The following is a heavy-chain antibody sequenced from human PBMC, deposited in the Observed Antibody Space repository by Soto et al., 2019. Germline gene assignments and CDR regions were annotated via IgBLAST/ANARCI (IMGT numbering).Heavy chain of an antibody. V-gene: IGHV3-23*01. CDR1: GFSFSNYV. Sequence: GGSLRLSCAASGFSFSNYVMSWVRQAPGRGLEWDSGLSGSGEASYYADNVKGRFTISRDNSKNMLYLQMNSLTTEDTALYYCAKHGGTINYWGQGTLVTVSS. D-gene: IGHD3-16*01. CDR3: AKHGGTINY. CDR2: LSGSGEAS. J-gene: IGHJ4*02.